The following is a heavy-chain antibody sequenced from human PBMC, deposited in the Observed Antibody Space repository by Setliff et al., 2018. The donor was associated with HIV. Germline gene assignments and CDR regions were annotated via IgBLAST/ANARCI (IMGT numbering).Heavy chain of an antibody. CDR1: RFTFSSYS. Sequence: GGSLRLSCAASRFTFSSYSMNWVRQAPGKGLEWVSSISSSSSYIYYADSVKGRFTISRDNAKNSLYLQMNSLRAEDTAVYDCASPYSGSYYPPEHLPHYGMDVWGQGTTVTVSS. CDR2: ISSSSSYI. V-gene: IGHV3-21*01. D-gene: IGHD1-26*01. J-gene: IGHJ6*02. CDR3: ASPYSGSYYPPEHLPHYGMDV.